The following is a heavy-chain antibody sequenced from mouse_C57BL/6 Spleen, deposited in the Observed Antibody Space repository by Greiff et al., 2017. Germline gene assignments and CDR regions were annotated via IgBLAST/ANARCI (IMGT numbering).Heavy chain of an antibody. D-gene: IGHD2-3*01. CDR2: INPNNGGT. CDR3: ASWGKNYDGYLERAMDY. Sequence: EVQLQQSGPELVKPGASVKMSCKASGYTFTDYNMHWVKQSHGKSLEWIGYINPNNGGTSYNQKFKGKATLTVNKSSSTAYMELRSLTSEDSAVYYCASWGKNYDGYLERAMDYWGQGTSVTVSS. J-gene: IGHJ4*01. V-gene: IGHV1-22*01. CDR1: GYTFTDYN.